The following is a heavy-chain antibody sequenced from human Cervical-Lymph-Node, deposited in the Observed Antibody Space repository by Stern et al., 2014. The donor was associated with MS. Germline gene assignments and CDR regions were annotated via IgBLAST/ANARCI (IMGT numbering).Heavy chain of an antibody. J-gene: IGHJ4*02. CDR3: ARDGDGYSSGWTYYFDY. V-gene: IGHV3-33*01. Sequence: VHLVESGGGVVQPGRSLRLSCAASGFTFSSYGMHWVRQAPGKGLEWVAVIWYDGSNKYYADSVKGRFTISRDNSKNTLYLQMNSLRAEDTAVYYCARDGDGYSSGWTYYFDYWGQGTLVTVSS. CDR1: GFTFSSYG. CDR2: IWYDGSNK. D-gene: IGHD6-19*01.